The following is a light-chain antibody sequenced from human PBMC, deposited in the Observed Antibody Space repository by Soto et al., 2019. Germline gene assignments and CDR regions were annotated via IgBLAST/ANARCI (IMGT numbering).Light chain of an antibody. V-gene: IGKV1-39*01. J-gene: IGKJ1*01. CDR3: QQGYSTQWT. CDR1: QDIRSY. Sequence: DLQMTQSPSSLSASVGDRVSITCRASQDIRSYLNWYQQKPGKAPELLIYATSNLQSGVPPRFSASGSGTEFALTISSLQPEDFAAYYCQQGYSTQWTSGQGTKVEIK. CDR2: ATS.